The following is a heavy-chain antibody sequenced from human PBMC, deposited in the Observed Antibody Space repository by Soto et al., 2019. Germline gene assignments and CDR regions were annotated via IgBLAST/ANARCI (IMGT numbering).Heavy chain of an antibody. CDR1: GFTFSSYA. J-gene: IGHJ4*02. CDR3: AKPDYGSGAYYNPSFDS. Sequence: EVQLLESGGGLVQPGGSLRLSCAASGFTFSSYAMSWVRQAPGKGLEWVSVISGSGGGTYYADSVKGRFTISRDNSKNPLYLQMNSLRAEDTAVYYCAKPDYGSGAYYNPSFDSWGQGTLVTVSS. D-gene: IGHD3-10*01. V-gene: IGHV3-23*01. CDR2: ISGSGGGT.